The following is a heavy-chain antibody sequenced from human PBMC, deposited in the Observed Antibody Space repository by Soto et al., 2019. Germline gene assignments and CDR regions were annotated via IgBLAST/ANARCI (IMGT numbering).Heavy chain of an antibody. J-gene: IGHJ4*02. V-gene: IGHV1-18*01. CDR1: GDTFTSYC. CDR3: ARDRCSGGSCKTTSKPFDY. D-gene: IGHD2-15*01. Sequence: GASVKVSCKASGDTFTSYCISWVRQAPGQGLEWMGWISAYNGNTNYAQKLQGRVTMTTDTSTSTAYMELRSLRSDDTAVYYCARDRCSGGSCKTTSKPFDYWGQGTLVTVSS. CDR2: ISAYNGNT.